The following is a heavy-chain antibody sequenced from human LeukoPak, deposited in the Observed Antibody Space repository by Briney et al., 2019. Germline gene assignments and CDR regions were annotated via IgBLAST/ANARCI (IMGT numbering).Heavy chain of an antibody. D-gene: IGHD6-13*01. Sequence: PGGSLRLSCAASGFTFSDYYMSWIRQAPGKGLEWVSYISSSGSTIYYADSVKGRFTISRDNAKNSLYLQMNSLRAEDTAVYYCARSPRPKYSSSWYYYYYGMDVWGQGTTVTVSS. CDR1: GFTFSDYY. V-gene: IGHV3-11*01. CDR2: ISSSGSTI. J-gene: IGHJ6*02. CDR3: ARSPRPKYSSSWYYYYYGMDV.